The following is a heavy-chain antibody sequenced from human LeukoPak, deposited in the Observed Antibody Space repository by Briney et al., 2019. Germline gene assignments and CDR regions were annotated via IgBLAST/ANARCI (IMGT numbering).Heavy chain of an antibody. CDR1: GFTFSSYG. CDR2: IRYDGSNK. J-gene: IGHJ6*03. Sequence: GGSLRLSCAASGFTFSSYGMHWVRQAPGKGLEWVAFIRYDGSNKYYADSVKGRFTISRDNSKNTLSLQMNNLRAEDTAVYYCARDGYGNNYMDVWGKGTTVTVSS. CDR3: ARDGYGNNYMDV. D-gene: IGHD1/OR15-1a*01. V-gene: IGHV3-30*02.